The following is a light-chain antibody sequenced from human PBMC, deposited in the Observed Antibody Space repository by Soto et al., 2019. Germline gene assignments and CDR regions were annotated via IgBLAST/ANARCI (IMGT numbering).Light chain of an antibody. CDR1: QSISNY. J-gene: IGKJ4*01. CDR3: QQSISSQLT. Sequence: DIQMTQSPSSLSASVGDRVTITCRASQSISNYLNWYQQKPGKAPKLLIYAASNLQTGVPSRFTGSGSGTDFTLTTSSLQPEDFATYYCQQSISSQLTFGGGTKVDIK. CDR2: AAS. V-gene: IGKV1-39*01.